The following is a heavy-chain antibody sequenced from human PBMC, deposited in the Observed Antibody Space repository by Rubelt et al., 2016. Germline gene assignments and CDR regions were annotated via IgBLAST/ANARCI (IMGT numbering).Heavy chain of an antibody. CDR2: IYYSGTT. CDR1: GGSISSGTYY. V-gene: IGHV4-39*07. CDR3: GRSPPSSSSDPDY. D-gene: IGHD6-6*01. J-gene: IGHJ4*02. Sequence: QLQLQESGPGLVKPSETLSLTCSVSGGSISSGTYYWGWIRQPPGKGLEWIGSIYYSGTTYYNPSLKSRVTISVDTSKNQFSLRLSSVTAADTAVDYCGRSPPSSSSDPDYWGQGTLVTVSS.